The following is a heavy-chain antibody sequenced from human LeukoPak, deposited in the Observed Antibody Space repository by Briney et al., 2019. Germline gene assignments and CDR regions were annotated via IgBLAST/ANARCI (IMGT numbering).Heavy chain of an antibody. Sequence: GGSLRLSCAASGFTFSSYSMNWVRQAPGKGLEWVSYISSSSSTMYYADSVKGRFTISRDNAKNSLYLQMNSLRAEDTAVYYCARGKGYFDWFDYWGQGTLVTVSS. CDR2: ISSSSSTM. V-gene: IGHV3-48*04. CDR3: ARGKGYFDWFDY. J-gene: IGHJ4*02. CDR1: GFTFSSYS. D-gene: IGHD3-9*01.